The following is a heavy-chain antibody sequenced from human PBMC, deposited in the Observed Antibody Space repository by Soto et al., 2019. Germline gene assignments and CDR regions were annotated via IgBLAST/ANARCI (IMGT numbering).Heavy chain of an antibody. J-gene: IGHJ2*01. CDR3: ARDGRGRGIAVAGRFWYFDL. Sequence: QVQLQESGPGLVKPSQTLSLTCTVSGASISSGGYYWNWIRQHPGKGLEWIGDIYYSGSTYYNPSLKSRVTISVDTSKNECSLKLSSVTAADTAVYYCARDGRGRGIAVAGRFWYFDLWGRGTLVTVSS. D-gene: IGHD6-19*01. CDR2: IYYSGST. CDR1: GASISSGGYY. V-gene: IGHV4-31*03.